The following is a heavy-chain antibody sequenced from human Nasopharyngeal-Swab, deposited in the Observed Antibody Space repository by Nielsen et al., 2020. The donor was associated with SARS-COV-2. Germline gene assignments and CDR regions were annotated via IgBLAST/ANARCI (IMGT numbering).Heavy chain of an antibody. V-gene: IGHV3-21*01. D-gene: IGHD2-2*01. CDR1: GFTFNNYN. CDR2: ISSSSSYI. Sequence: GESLKISCAASGFTFNNYNFNWVRQAPGKGLEWVSSISSSSSYIYYADSVKGRFTISRDNAKNSLYLQMNSLRAEDTAVYYCARGISGVVPAPILGVGPYYHYYSMDVWGKGTTVTVSS. CDR3: ARGISGVVPAPILGVGPYYHYYSMDV. J-gene: IGHJ6*03.